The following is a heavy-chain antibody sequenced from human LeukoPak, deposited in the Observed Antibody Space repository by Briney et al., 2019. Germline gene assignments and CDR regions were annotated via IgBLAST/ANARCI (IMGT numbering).Heavy chain of an antibody. J-gene: IGHJ4*02. D-gene: IGHD2-2*01. CDR2: ISSSSSTI. CDR3: ARDGDIVVVPAFDY. V-gene: IGHV3-48*04. Sequence: PGRSLRLSCAASGFTFSSYSMNWVRQAPGKGLEWVSYISSSSSTIYYADSVKGRFTISRDNAKNSLYLQMNSLRAEDTAVYYCARDGDIVVVPAFDYWGQGTLVTVSS. CDR1: GFTFSSYS.